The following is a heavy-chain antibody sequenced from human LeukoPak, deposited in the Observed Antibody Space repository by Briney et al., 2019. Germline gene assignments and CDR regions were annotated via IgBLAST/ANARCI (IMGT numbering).Heavy chain of an antibody. V-gene: IGHV3-7*01. J-gene: IGHJ4*02. Sequence: EGSLRLSCAVSGFTFRRYWMSWVRQAPGKGLEWLANIKEDGSEKYYVDSVKGRFTISRDNAKNSLYLQMDSLRAEDTGVYYCARDDIATYDYWGQGTLVTVSS. CDR2: IKEDGSEK. CDR1: GFTFRRYW. D-gene: IGHD2-15*01. CDR3: ARDDIATYDY.